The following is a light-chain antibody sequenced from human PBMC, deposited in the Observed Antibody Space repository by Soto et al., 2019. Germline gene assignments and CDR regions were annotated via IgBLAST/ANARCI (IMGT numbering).Light chain of an antibody. J-gene: IGLJ1*01. CDR3: QVWDSSSDRGV. CDR1: NIGSKS. Sequence: SYELTQPPSVSVAPGKTARITCGGNNIGSKSVHWYQQKPGQAPVLVIYYDSDRPSGIPERFSGYNAGNTATLTISRVADGDEADYYCQVWDSSSDRGVFGTGTKVTVL. V-gene: IGLV3-21*04. CDR2: YDS.